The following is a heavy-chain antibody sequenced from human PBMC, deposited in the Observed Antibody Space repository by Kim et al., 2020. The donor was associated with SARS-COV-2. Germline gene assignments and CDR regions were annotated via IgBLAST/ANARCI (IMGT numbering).Heavy chain of an antibody. D-gene: IGHD6-19*01. J-gene: IGHJ4*02. CDR1: GGSFSGYY. V-gene: IGHV4-34*01. CDR2: INQSGST. Sequence: SETLSLTCAVYGGSFSGYYWSWIRQPPGKGLEWIGEINQSGSTNYNPSLKSRVTISVDTSKNQFPLKLSSVTAADTAVYYCARGRVSSGWYRDYWGQGTL. CDR3: ARGRVSSGWYRDY.